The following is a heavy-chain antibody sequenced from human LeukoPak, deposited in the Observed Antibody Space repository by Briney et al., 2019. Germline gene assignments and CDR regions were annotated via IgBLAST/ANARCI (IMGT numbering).Heavy chain of an antibody. D-gene: IGHD1-26*01. Sequence: GASVKDSCKASGYAFTGYYIHWVRQAPGQGLEWMGWINPNSGGTNYAQKFQGRVTMTRDTSISTAYMDLSRLRSDDTAVYYCARGSIVGATFDYFDYWGQGTLVTVSS. CDR2: INPNSGGT. CDR1: GYAFTGYY. CDR3: ARGSIVGATFDYFDY. J-gene: IGHJ4*02. V-gene: IGHV1-2*02.